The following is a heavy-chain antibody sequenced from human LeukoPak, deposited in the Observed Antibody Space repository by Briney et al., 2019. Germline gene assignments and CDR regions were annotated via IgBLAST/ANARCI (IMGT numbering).Heavy chain of an antibody. CDR3: ARDLLRYFDWSPRGIRYFDL. V-gene: IGHV4-34*01. CDR1: GGSFSGYY. Sequence: SETLSLTCAVYGGSFSGYYWSWIRQPPGKGLEWIGEINHSGSTNYNPSLKSRFTISVDTSKNQFSLKLSSVTAADTAVYYCARDLLRYFDWSPRGIRYFDLWGRGTLVTVSS. CDR2: INHSGST. D-gene: IGHD3-9*01. J-gene: IGHJ2*01.